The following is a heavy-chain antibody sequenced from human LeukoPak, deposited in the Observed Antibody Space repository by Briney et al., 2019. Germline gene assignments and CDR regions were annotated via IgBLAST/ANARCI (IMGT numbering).Heavy chain of an antibody. J-gene: IGHJ6*02. V-gene: IGHV3-23*01. CDR1: GFTFSSYA. D-gene: IGHD3-3*01. CDR3: ARRMYYDFWSGVYYYYYGMDV. Sequence: PGGSLRLSCAASGFTFSSYAMSLVRQAAGKGLEWVSPRSGSGGSTYYADSVKGRFTISRDNSRNTLYLQMNSLRAEDTAVYYCARRMYYDFWSGVYYYYYGMDVWGQGTTVTVSS. CDR2: RSGSGGST.